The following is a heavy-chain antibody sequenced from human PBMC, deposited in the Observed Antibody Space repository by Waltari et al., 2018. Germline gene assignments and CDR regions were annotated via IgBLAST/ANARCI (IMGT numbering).Heavy chain of an antibody. CDR2: IKQDGSEK. V-gene: IGHV3-7*01. CDR3: AREGGGYYYDSSGYYYPDY. Sequence: EVQLVESGGGLVQPGGSLRLSCAASGFTFSSYWMSWVRPAPGKGLEWVANIKQDGSEKYYVDSVKGRFTISRDNAKNSLYLQMNSLRAEDTAVYYCAREGGGYYYDSSGYYYPDYWGQGTLVTVSS. CDR1: GFTFSSYW. J-gene: IGHJ4*02. D-gene: IGHD3-22*01.